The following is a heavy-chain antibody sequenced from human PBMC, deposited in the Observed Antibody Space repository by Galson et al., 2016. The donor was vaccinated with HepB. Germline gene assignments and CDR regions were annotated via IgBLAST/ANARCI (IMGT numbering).Heavy chain of an antibody. D-gene: IGHD4-23*01. CDR1: GTTFSTYP. V-gene: IGHV1-69*13. CDR2: IIPMSGRT. J-gene: IGHJ6*02. CDR3: ARGGNAVKFFKYFNHGLDV. Sequence: SVKVSCKASGTTFSTYPISWVRQAPGQGLEWMGGIIPMSGRTNYSQKFQGRVTITAGESTTTVYMDLRSLRFEDTAVYFCARGGNAVKFFKYFNHGLDVWGQGTAVTVSS.